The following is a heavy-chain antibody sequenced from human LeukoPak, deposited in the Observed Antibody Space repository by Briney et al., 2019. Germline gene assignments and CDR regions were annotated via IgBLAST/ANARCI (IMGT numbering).Heavy chain of an antibody. Sequence: SCKASGYTFTSYYMHWVRQAPGKGLEWVAVISYDGSNKYYADSVKGRFTISRDNSKNTLYLQMNSLRAEDTAVYYCARPPMPGDYGIRFDYWGQGTLVTVSS. CDR1: GYTFTSYY. J-gene: IGHJ4*02. D-gene: IGHD4-17*01. CDR3: ARPPMPGDYGIRFDY. CDR2: ISYDGSNK. V-gene: IGHV3-30*03.